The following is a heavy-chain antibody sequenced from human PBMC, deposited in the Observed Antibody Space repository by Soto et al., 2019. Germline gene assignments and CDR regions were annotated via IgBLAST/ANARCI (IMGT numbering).Heavy chain of an antibody. CDR3: ATSEDYGDYCYYGMDV. Sequence: GESLKISCKGSGYSFTSYWIGWVRQMPGKGLEWMGIIYPGDSDTRYSPSFQGQVTISADKSISTAYLQWSSLKASDTAMYYCATSEDYGDYCYYGMDVWGQGTTVTVSS. V-gene: IGHV5-51*01. CDR2: IYPGDSDT. D-gene: IGHD4-17*01. J-gene: IGHJ6*02. CDR1: GYSFTSYW.